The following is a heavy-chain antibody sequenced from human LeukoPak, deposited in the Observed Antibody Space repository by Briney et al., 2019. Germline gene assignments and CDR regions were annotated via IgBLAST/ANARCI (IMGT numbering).Heavy chain of an antibody. J-gene: IGHJ4*02. CDR3: AGHSSGYSYYFDY. D-gene: IGHD3-22*01. CDR1: GGSFSGYY. V-gene: IGHV4-34*01. Sequence: SETLSLTCAVYGGSFSGYYWCWIRQPPGKGLEWIGVINHSGSTNYNPSLKSRVTISVDTSKNQFSLKLSSVTAEDSAVYYCAGHSSGYSYYFDYWGQGTLDTVSS. CDR2: INHSGST.